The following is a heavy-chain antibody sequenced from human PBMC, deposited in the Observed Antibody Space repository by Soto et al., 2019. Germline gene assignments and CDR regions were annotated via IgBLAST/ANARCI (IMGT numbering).Heavy chain of an antibody. CDR1: GFSFRDYD. D-gene: IGHD1-26*01. V-gene: IGHV3-13*05. J-gene: IGHJ6*02. CDR3: ARAYLGRLPRRADYYYAMDV. Sequence: PGGSLRLSCAASGFSFRDYDMHWVRQRKGKXLEWVSALGAARDPYYVGSVKGRFSVSRDNAQNSLFLQMNNLRVDDTAVYFCARAYLGRLPRRADYYYAMDVWGRGTTVTVSS. CDR2: LGAARDP.